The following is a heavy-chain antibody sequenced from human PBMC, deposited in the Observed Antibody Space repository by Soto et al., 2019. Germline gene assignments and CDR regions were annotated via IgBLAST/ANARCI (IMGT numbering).Heavy chain of an antibody. V-gene: IGHV3-21*01. J-gene: IGHJ4*02. CDR1: GFTFSSYS. D-gene: IGHD6-13*01. Sequence: GGSLRLSCAASGFTFSSYSMNWVRQAPGKGLEWVSSISSSSSYIYYADSVKGRFTISRDNAKNSLYLQMNSLRAEDTAVYYCAREYSSSWDHIDYWGQGALVTVSS. CDR3: AREYSSSWDHIDY. CDR2: ISSSSSYI.